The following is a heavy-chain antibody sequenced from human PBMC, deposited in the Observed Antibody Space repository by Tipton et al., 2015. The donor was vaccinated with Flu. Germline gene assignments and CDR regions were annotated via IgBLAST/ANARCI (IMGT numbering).Heavy chain of an antibody. CDR1: GGTFNTYS. V-gene: IGHV1-69*05. Sequence: QLVQSGAEVKKPGSSVKVSCKASGGTFNTYSITWVRQAPGQGLEWMGGINPFFGPPQYAQRFQGRVTITTDDSTSTAYMELSGLRSDDTAVYYCARSSSGAMVRGVPFDSWGQGTLVTVSS. J-gene: IGHJ4*02. CDR3: ARSSSGAMVRGVPFDS. CDR2: INPFFGPP. D-gene: IGHD3-10*01.